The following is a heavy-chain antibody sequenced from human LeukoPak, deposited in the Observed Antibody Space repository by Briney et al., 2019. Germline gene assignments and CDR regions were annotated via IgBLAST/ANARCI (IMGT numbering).Heavy chain of an antibody. Sequence: ASVKVSCKASGYTFTSYGISWVRQAPGQGLEWMGWISAYNGNTNYAQKLQGRVTMTTDTSTSTAYMELRSLRSDDTAVYYCARDWGVFITMVRGASPGRGPPYFYGMDVWGQGTTATVSS. J-gene: IGHJ6*02. CDR1: GYTFTSYG. CDR2: ISAYNGNT. V-gene: IGHV1-18*01. CDR3: ARDWGVFITMVRGASPGRGPPYFYGMDV. D-gene: IGHD3-10*01.